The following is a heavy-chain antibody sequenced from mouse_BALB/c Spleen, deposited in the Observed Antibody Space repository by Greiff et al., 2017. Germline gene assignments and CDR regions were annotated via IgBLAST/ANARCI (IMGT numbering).Heavy chain of an antibody. V-gene: IGHV1-4*01. Sequence: QVQLQQSGAELARPGASVKMSCKASGYTFTSYTMHWVKQRPGQGLEWIGYINPSSGYTNYNQKFKDKATLTADKSSSTAYMQLSSLTSEDSAVYYCARQGFITTAGFITTALYFDYWGQGTTLTVSS. D-gene: IGHD1-2*01. CDR3: ARQGFITTAGFITTALYFDY. CDR1: GYTFTSYT. CDR2: INPSSGYT. J-gene: IGHJ2*01.